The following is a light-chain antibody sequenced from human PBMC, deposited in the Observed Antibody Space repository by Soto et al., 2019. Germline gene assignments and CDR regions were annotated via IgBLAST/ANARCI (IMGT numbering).Light chain of an antibody. J-gene: IGKJ1*01. Sequence: EIVLTQSPGTLSLSPGERATLSCRASQSVSSNLAWYQQKPGQAPSLLIYGASTRATGTPARFSGSGSGTDFTLSISSLEPEDFAVYFCHYGTSPPWTFGLGTKVDIK. CDR3: HYGTSPPWT. V-gene: IGKV3-20*01. CDR2: GAS. CDR1: QSVSSN.